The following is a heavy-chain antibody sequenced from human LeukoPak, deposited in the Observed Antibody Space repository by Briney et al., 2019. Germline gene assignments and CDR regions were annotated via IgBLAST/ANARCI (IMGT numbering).Heavy chain of an antibody. D-gene: IGHD3-22*01. CDR3: ARGVAYYYDSQWGRFWYYYYYMDV. V-gene: IGHV3-48*03. J-gene: IGHJ6*03. Sequence: GGSLRLSCAASGFTFSSYEMNWVRQAPGKGLEWVSYISSSGSNIYYADSVKGRFTISRDNAKNSLYLQMNSLRAEDKAVYYCARGVAYYYDSQWGRFWYYYYYMDVWGKGTTVTISS. CDR1: GFTFSSYE. CDR2: ISSSGSNI.